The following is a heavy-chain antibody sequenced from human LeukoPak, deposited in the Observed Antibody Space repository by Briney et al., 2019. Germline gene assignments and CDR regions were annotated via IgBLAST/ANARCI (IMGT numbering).Heavy chain of an antibody. V-gene: IGHV4-4*02. Sequence: SETLSLTCAVSGGSISSSNWWSWVRQPPGKGLAWIGEIYHSGSTNYNPSLKSRVTISVDKSKNQFSLKLSSVTAADTAVYYCARAVYYYDSSGGLDYWGQGTLVTVSS. CDR1: GGSISSSNW. CDR3: ARAVYYYDSSGGLDY. D-gene: IGHD3-22*01. J-gene: IGHJ4*02. CDR2: IYHSGST.